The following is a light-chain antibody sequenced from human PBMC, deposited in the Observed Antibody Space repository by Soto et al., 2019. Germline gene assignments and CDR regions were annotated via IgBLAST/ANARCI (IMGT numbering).Light chain of an antibody. Sequence: QSALTQPRSVYRSPGQSVAISCTGTSSDVGGSNYVSWYQQHPGKAPKVMVYDVSERPSGVPDRFSSSKSGNTASLTISGHQAEDEADQYCGSCAGSPMYVVASGTEPTVL. CDR3: GSCAGSPMYV. J-gene: IGLJ1*01. CDR1: SSDVGGSNY. V-gene: IGLV2-11*01. CDR2: DVS.